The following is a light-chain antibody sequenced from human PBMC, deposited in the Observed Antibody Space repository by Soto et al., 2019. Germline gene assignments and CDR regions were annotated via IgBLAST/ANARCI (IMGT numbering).Light chain of an antibody. CDR3: AARDDSLSGHWV. CDR1: SSNIGSEY. Sequence: QSVLTQPPSASGTPGQRVTISCSGSSSNIGSEYVVWYQHLPGTAPKLLIYRNNQRPSGVPDRFAGSQSGTSASLAISGLRSEDEADYYCAARDDSLSGHWVFGGGTKLTVL. CDR2: RNN. J-gene: IGLJ3*02. V-gene: IGLV1-47*01.